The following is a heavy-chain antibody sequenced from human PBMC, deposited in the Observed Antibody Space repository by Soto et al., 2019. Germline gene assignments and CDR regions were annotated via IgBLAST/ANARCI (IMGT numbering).Heavy chain of an antibody. CDR1: GFTFSSYG. J-gene: IGHJ4*02. CDR3: AKSSGSFDY. D-gene: IGHD5-12*01. Sequence: GGSLRLSCAASGFTFSSYGMHWVRQAPGKGLEWVAVISYDGSNKYYADSVKGRFTISRDNSKNTLYLQINSLRAEDTAVYYCAKSSGSFDYWGQGTLVTVSS. V-gene: IGHV3-30*18. CDR2: ISYDGSNK.